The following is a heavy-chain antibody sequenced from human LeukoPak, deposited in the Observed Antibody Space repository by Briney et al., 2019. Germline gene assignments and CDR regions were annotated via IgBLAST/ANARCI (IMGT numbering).Heavy chain of an antibody. CDR2: IIPIFGTA. D-gene: IGHD3-10*01. CDR1: GGTFSSYA. Sequence: SVKVSCKASGGTFSSYAISWVRQAPGQGLEWMGGIIPIFGTANYAQKFQGRVTITADESTSTAYMELSSLRSEDTAVYYCAREMVRESRNDAFDIWGQGTMVTVSS. CDR3: AREMVRESRNDAFDI. J-gene: IGHJ3*02. V-gene: IGHV1-69*13.